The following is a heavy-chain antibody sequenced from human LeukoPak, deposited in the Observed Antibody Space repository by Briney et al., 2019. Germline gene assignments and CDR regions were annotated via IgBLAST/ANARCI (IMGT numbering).Heavy chain of an antibody. D-gene: IGHD6-13*01. J-gene: IGHJ3*02. CDR2: ISAYNGNT. Sequence: ASVKVSCKASGYTFTSYGISWVRQAPGLGLEWMGWISAYNGNTNYAQKLQGRVTMTTDTSTSTAYMELRSLRSDDTAVYYCAREYSRYNAFDIWGQGTMVTVSS. CDR1: GYTFTSYG. CDR3: AREYSRYNAFDI. V-gene: IGHV1-18*01.